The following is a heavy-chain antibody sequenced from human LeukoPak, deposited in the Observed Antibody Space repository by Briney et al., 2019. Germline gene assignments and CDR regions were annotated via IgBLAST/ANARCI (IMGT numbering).Heavy chain of an antibody. V-gene: IGHV3-66*01. CDR1: GFSFNTYS. CDR2: IYSGGST. CDR3: ARDSSSGWRGDY. Sequence: PGGSLRLSCAASGFSFNTYSMTWVRQAPGKGLEWVSVIYSGGSTYYADSVKGRFTISRDNSKNTLYLQMNSLRAEDTAVYYCARDSSSGWRGDYWGQGTLVTVSS. J-gene: IGHJ4*02. D-gene: IGHD6-19*01.